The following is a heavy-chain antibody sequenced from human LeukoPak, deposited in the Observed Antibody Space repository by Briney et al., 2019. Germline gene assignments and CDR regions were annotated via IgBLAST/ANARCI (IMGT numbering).Heavy chain of an antibody. J-gene: IGHJ4*02. V-gene: IGHV4-39*07. CDR3: ARGGGFWSGYYTGISYFDY. CDR2: IYYSGST. Sequence: SETLSLTCTVSGGSISSSSYYWGWIRQPPGKGLEWIGSIYYSGSTYYNPSLKSRVTISVDTSKNQFSLKLSSVTAADTAVYYCARGGGFWSGYYTGISYFDYWGQGTLVTVSS. CDR1: GGSISSSSYY. D-gene: IGHD3-3*01.